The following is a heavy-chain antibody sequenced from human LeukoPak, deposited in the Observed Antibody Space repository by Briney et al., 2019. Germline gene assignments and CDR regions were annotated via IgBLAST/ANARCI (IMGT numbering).Heavy chain of an antibody. Sequence: GESLKISCKGSGYSFTSYWIGWVRQMPGKGLEWMGIIYPGDSDTRYSPSFQGQVTISADKSISTAYLQWSSLKASDTAMYYCARYKPGGSYLNWFDPWGQGTLVTVSS. CDR1: GYSFTSYW. CDR2: IYPGDSDT. J-gene: IGHJ5*02. V-gene: IGHV5-51*01. D-gene: IGHD1-26*01. CDR3: ARYKPGGSYLNWFDP.